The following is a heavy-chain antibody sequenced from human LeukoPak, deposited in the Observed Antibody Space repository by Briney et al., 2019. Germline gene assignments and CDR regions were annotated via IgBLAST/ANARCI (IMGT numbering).Heavy chain of an antibody. CDR2: IRSKAYGGTT. J-gene: IGHJ4*02. CDR3: IVDSSGYNYYFDH. V-gene: IGHV3-49*04. CDR1: GFXFGDYA. Sequence: GGSLRLSCTGSGFXFGDYALTWVRQAPGKGLEWVGFIRSKAYGGTTEYAASVKGRLTISRDDSKSIAFLQMNSLKTEDTAVYYCIVDSSGYNYYFDHWGQGTLVTVSS. D-gene: IGHD3-22*01.